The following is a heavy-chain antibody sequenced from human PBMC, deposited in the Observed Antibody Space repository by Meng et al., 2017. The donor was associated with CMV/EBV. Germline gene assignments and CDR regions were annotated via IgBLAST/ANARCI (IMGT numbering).Heavy chain of an antibody. CDR1: GFTFSSYS. J-gene: IGHJ6*02. D-gene: IGHD6-6*01. V-gene: IGHV3-21*01. Sequence: GESLKISCAASGFTFSSYSMNWVRQAPGKGLEWVSSISSSSSYIYYADSVKGRFTISRDNAKNSLYLQMNSLRAEDTAVYYCANEGAGQLVRMYYYYGMDVWGQGTTVTVSS. CDR2: ISSSSSYI. CDR3: ANEGAGQLVRMYYYYGMDV.